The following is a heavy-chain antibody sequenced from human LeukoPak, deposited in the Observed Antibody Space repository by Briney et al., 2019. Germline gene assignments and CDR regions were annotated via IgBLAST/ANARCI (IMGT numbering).Heavy chain of an antibody. CDR2: ISSNSSTI. CDR1: GFTFSSYS. Sequence: GSLRLSCAASGFTFSSYSMNWVRQAPGQGLEWISCISSNSSTIYYAHSVKGRFTISRDNAKNSLYLQMNSLRAEDTAVYYCARTGNRGDAFDIWGQGTMVTVSS. CDR3: ARTGNRGDAFDI. V-gene: IGHV3-48*01. J-gene: IGHJ3*02. D-gene: IGHD1-14*01.